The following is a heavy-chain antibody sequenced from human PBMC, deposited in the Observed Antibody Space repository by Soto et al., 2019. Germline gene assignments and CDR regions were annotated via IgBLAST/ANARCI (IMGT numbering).Heavy chain of an antibody. V-gene: IGHV1-3*04. J-gene: IGHJ5*02. CDR3: ARDSRLSSSNNWFDP. CDR1: GYTFINYA. CDR2: INTGNGNT. Sequence: GASVKVSCKASGYTFINYAIHWLRQAPGQRLEWMGWINTGNGNTQYSQKFQGRVTITRDTSASAAYMELSSLRSEDTAVYYCARDSRLSSSNNWFDPWGQGTLVTVSS. D-gene: IGHD6-6*01.